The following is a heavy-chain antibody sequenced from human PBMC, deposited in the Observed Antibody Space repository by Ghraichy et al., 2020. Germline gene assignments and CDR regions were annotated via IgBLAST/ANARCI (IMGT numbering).Heavy chain of an antibody. D-gene: IGHD3-3*01. J-gene: IGHJ4*02. V-gene: IGHV3-23*01. CDR2: VSASDGRT. Sequence: GGSLRLSCAASGFTFSSYVMTWVRQAPGKGLEWVSSVSASDGRTTYADSVKGRFTISRDNSKDALYLQMNSLRAEDTAVYYCAKWNGISNDGFWSGPFDHWGQGTLVTVSS. CDR1: GFTFSSYV. CDR3: AKWNGISNDGFWSGPFDH.